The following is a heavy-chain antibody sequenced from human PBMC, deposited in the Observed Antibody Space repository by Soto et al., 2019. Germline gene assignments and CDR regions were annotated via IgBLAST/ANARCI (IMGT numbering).Heavy chain of an antibody. D-gene: IGHD1-1*01. V-gene: IGHV4-39*01. J-gene: IGHJ4*02. CDR3: ARLGGLKEFSGHWYKFDQ. CDR1: VVSVFSSSSY. Sequence: SETLSLTCTVTVVSVFSSSSYCAWMRQSPGKGLEWIGQIFYNGKTYYSPSLGSRVTMSVDSSNNLFSLSLRSVTAADTALYYCARLGGLKEFSGHWYKFDQWGRGILVTVSS. CDR2: IFYNGKT.